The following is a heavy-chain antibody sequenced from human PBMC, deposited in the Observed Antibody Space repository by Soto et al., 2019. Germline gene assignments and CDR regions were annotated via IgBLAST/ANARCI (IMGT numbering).Heavy chain of an antibody. J-gene: IGHJ4*02. D-gene: IGHD3-10*01. CDR1: GFTFSTYG. V-gene: IGHV3-33*01. CDR2: IWYDGSNQ. CDR3: ARDLGAFNYGSAYFDY. Sequence: QVQLVESGRGVVRPGRSLRLSCAPSGFTFSTYGMHWVRQAPGKGLEWVAVIWYDGSNQYYADSVKGRFTISRDNSKNVLYLQMNSLRAEDTAVYYCARDLGAFNYGSAYFDYWGQGTPVTVSS.